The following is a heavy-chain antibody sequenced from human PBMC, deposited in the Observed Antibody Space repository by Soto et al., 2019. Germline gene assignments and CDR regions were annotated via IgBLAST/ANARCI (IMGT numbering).Heavy chain of an antibody. D-gene: IGHD3-10*01. CDR1: GFTFSSYS. Sequence: PGGSLRLSCAASGFTFSSYSMNWVRQAPGEGLEWVSSISGNSNYMYYADSVKGRFTISRDNAKNSLYLQMNSLRAEDTAVYYCAREMIGSGSYDYWGQGIVVTVSS. V-gene: IGHV3-21*01. CDR3: AREMIGSGSYDY. J-gene: IGHJ4*02. CDR2: ISGNSNYM.